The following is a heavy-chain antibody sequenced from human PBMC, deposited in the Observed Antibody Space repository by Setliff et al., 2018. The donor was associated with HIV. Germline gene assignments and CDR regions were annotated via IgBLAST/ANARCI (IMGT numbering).Heavy chain of an antibody. CDR3: ARIPTGGAFDI. CDR1: GYTFTSYY. CDR2: INPISGNT. V-gene: IGHV1-46*01. Sequence: ASVKVSCKASGYTFTSYYVHWVRQAPGQGLEWMGIINPISGNTNYAQNFQGRVTMTRDTSTSIVYMELSSLRSEDTAVYYCARIPTGGAFDIWGQGTVVTVS. D-gene: IGHD2-8*02. J-gene: IGHJ3*02.